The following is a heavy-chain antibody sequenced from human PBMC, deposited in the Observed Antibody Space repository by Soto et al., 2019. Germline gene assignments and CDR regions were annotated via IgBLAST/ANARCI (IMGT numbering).Heavy chain of an antibody. CDR2: IYHSGST. Sequence: SETLSLTCAVSGGSISSSNWWSWVRQPPGKGLEWIGEIYHSGSTNYNPPLKSRVTISVDKSKNQFSLKLSSVTAADTAVYYCARFPITMVRGAVYYGMDVWGQGTTVTVSS. V-gene: IGHV4-4*02. D-gene: IGHD3-10*01. CDR1: GGSISSSNW. J-gene: IGHJ6*02. CDR3: ARFPITMVRGAVYYGMDV.